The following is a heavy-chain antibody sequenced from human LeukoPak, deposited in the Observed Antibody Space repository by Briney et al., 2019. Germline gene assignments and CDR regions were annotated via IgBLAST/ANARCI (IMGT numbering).Heavy chain of an antibody. CDR1: GYTFTSYD. D-gene: IGHD1-26*01. Sequence: ASVKVSCKASGYTFTSYDINWVRQATGQGLEWMGWMNPNSGNTGYAQKFQGRVTMTRNTSISTAYMELRSLRSDDTAVYYCARDPLIVGAIDYWGQGTLVTVSS. CDR3: ARDPLIVGAIDY. CDR2: MNPNSGNT. V-gene: IGHV1-8*01. J-gene: IGHJ4*02.